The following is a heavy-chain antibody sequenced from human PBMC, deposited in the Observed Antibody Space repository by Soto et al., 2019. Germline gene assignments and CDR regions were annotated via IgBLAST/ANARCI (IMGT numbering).Heavy chain of an antibody. Sequence: QVQLQQWGAGLLKPSETLSLTCVVYGGSFSGYYWTWIRQAPGKGLEWIGEINHSGGTNYNSSLKRRVTLSVDTSKNQFSLILYSVTAADTAVYYCARDRQYDHFCSCYQNEVPYDMDVWGQGTTVTVSS. CDR2: INHSGGT. V-gene: IGHV4-34*02. D-gene: IGHD3-3*02. CDR1: GGSFSGYY. CDR3: ARDRQYDHFCSCYQNEVPYDMDV. J-gene: IGHJ6*02.